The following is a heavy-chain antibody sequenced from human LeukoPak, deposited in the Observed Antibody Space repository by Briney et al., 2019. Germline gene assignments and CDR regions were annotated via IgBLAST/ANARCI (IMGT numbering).Heavy chain of an antibody. CDR1: GFTFSSYE. CDR2: ISSSGSTI. V-gene: IGHV3-48*03. D-gene: IGHD1-1*01. Sequence: GGSLRLSCAASGFTFSSYEMNWVRQAPGKGLEWVSYISSSGSTIYYADSVKGRFTISRDNAKNSLYLQMNSLTAEDTAVYYCAKRGRDDLLTYYFDYWGQGTLVTVSS. J-gene: IGHJ4*02. CDR3: AKRGRDDLLTYYFDY.